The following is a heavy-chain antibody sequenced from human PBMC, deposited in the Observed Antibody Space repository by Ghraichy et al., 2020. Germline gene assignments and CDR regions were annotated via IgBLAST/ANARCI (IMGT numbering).Heavy chain of an antibody. CDR3: ARNIAAAGPAYDAFDI. J-gene: IGHJ3*02. CDR1: GFTFSSYA. V-gene: IGHV3-30-3*01. D-gene: IGHD6-13*01. Sequence: LSLTCAASGFTFSSYAMHWVRQAPGKGLEWVAVISYDGSNKYYADSVKGRFTISRDNSKNTLYLQMNSLRAEDTAVYYCARNIAAAGPAYDAFDIWGQGTMVTVSS. CDR2: ISYDGSNK.